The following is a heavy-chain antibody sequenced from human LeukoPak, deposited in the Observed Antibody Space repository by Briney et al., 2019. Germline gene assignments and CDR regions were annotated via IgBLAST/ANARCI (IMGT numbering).Heavy chain of an antibody. V-gene: IGHV3-30*02. D-gene: IGHD6-19*01. J-gene: IGHJ4*02. CDR1: GFTFSHYG. Sequence: GGSLRLSCAASGFTFSHYGIHWVRQTPGKGLEWVAFIWFDGSNEYYAESVKGRFTISRDNSNNTLYLQMKSLRTEDTAVYYCARDLRGCLDYWGQGTLVTVSS. CDR2: IWFDGSNE. CDR3: ARDLRGCLDY.